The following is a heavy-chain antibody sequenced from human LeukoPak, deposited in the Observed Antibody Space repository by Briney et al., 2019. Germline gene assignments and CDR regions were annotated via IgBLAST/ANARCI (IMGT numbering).Heavy chain of an antibody. CDR1: GFTFSSYG. D-gene: IGHD6-6*01. CDR2: ISYDGSNK. CDR3: ARRSAARDAFDI. V-gene: IGHV3-30*03. Sequence: GGSLRLSCAASGFTFSSYGMHWVRQAPGKGLEWVAVISYDGSNKYYADSVKGRFTISRDNAKNTLYLQMNSLRAEDTAVYYCARRSAARDAFDIWGQGTMVTVSS. J-gene: IGHJ3*02.